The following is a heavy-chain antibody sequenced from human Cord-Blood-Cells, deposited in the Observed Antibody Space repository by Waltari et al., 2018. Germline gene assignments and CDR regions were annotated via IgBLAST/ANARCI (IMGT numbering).Heavy chain of an antibody. CDR3: ARDRLAGTGGVCYDAFDI. CDR2: ISYDGSNK. Sequence: QVQLVESGGGVVQPGRSLRLPCAASGFTFSSYAMHWVRQAPGKGLEWVALISYDGSNKYYADSRKRRFTISRDNSKNTLYLQMNSLRAENTAVDDGARDRLAGTGGVCYDAFDIWDRGTMVTVSS. CDR1: GFTFSSYA. J-gene: IGHJ3*02. D-gene: IGHD2-8*02. V-gene: IGHV3-30-3*01.